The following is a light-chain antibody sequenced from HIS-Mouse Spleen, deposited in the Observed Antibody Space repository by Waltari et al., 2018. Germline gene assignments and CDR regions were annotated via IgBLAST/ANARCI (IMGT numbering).Light chain of an antibody. CDR2: GKN. J-gene: IGLJ2*01. V-gene: IGLV3-19*01. Sequence: SSELTQDPAVSVALGQTVRSTCQGDSPRSYYASWYQQKPGQAPVLVIYGKNNRPSGIPYRFSGSSSGNTASLTITVAQAEDEADYYCNSRDSSGNHVVFGGGTKLTVL. CDR1: SPRSYY. CDR3: NSRDSSGNHVV.